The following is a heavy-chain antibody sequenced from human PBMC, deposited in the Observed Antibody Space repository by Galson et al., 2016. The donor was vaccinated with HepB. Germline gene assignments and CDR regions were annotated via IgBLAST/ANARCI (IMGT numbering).Heavy chain of an antibody. CDR2: ISAYNGNT. V-gene: IGHV1-18*01. J-gene: IGHJ4*02. CDR3: ARGPLLFGELAIDY. D-gene: IGHD3-10*01. CDR1: GYTFTSYG. Sequence: SCKASGYTFTSYGISWVRQAPGQGLEWMGWISAYNGNTNYAQKLQGRVTMTTDTSTSTAYMELRSLRSDDPAVYYCARGPLLFGELAIDYWGQGTLVTVSS.